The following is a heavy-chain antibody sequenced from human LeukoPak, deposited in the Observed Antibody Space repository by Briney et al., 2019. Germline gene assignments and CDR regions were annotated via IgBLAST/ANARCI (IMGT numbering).Heavy chain of an antibody. CDR2: INPDGGNT. CDR3: ARGLDGYNGYYFDY. CDR1: GYTFTNSY. J-gene: IGHJ4*02. V-gene: IGHV1-46*01. D-gene: IGHD5-24*01. Sequence: ASVKVSCKASGYTFTNSYIHWVRQAPGQVLEWMGLINPDGGNTNYAQNFQGRVTLTRDTSTSTAYMELRSLRSDDTAVYYCARGLDGYNGYYFDYWGQGTLVTVSS.